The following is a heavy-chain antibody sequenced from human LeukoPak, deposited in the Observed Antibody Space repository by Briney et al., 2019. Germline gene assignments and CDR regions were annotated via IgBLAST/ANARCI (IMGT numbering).Heavy chain of an antibody. Sequence: SETLSLTCPVSGGSIRTYYWSWIRQPAGKALEWSERIHTSVSTDYNPSLESRVSMSVDTSKNQFSLKLRSVTAADTAVYYCAREGSMTARPFVSIDYWGQGTLVTVSS. CDR2: IHTSVST. D-gene: IGHD6-6*01. CDR3: AREGSMTARPFVSIDY. CDR1: GGSIRTYY. J-gene: IGHJ4*02. V-gene: IGHV4-4*07.